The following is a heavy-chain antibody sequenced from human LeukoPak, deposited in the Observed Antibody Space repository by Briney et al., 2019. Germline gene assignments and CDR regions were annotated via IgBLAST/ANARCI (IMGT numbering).Heavy chain of an antibody. J-gene: IGHJ6*02. CDR3: AKAVGSYDFWSGYRYGMDV. V-gene: IGHV3-30*18. D-gene: IGHD3-3*01. Sequence: PGGSLRLSCAASGFTFSSYGIPWVRQAPGEGLEWVAVISYDGSNKYYADSVKGRFTISRDNSKNTLYLQMNSLRAEDTAVYYCAKAVGSYDFWSGYRYGMDVWGQGTTVTVSS. CDR2: ISYDGSNK. CDR1: GFTFSSYG.